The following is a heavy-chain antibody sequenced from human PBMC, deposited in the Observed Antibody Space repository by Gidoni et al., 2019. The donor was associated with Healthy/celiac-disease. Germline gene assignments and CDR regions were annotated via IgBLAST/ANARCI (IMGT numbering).Heavy chain of an antibody. Sequence: EVQLVESGGGFVQPGGSLRLSCAASGFTFSSYWMHWVRQAPGKGLVWVSRINSDGSSTSYADSVKGRFTISRDNAKNTLYLQMNRLRAEDTAVYYCARVEGQWLALGVWGQGTTVTVSS. D-gene: IGHD6-19*01. CDR2: INSDGSST. J-gene: IGHJ6*02. V-gene: IGHV3-74*01. CDR3: ARVEGQWLALGV. CDR1: GFTFSSYW.